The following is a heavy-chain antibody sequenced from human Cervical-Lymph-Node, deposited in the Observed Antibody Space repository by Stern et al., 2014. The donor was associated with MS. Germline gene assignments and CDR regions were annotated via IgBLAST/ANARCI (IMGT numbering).Heavy chain of an antibody. V-gene: IGHV3-33*01. D-gene: IGHD6-13*01. CDR3: ASAYSSSHYYFDY. Sequence: MQLVESGGGVVQPGRSLRLSCAASGFSFSRYAMHWVRQAPGKGLECVALMWYDGSNPYYADSVTGRFTISRDNFKNTLYLQMNSLRAEDTAVYYCASAYSSSHYYFDYWGQGTLVTVSS. CDR2: MWYDGSNP. CDR1: GFSFSRYA. J-gene: IGHJ4*02.